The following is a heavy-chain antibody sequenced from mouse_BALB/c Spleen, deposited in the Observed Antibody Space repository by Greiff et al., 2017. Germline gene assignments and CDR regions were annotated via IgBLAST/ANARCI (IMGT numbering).Heavy chain of an antibody. J-gene: IGHJ3*01. V-gene: IGHV3-6*02. Sequence: EVKLVESGPGLVKPSQSLSLTCSVTGYSITSGYYWNWIRQFPGNKLEWMGYISYDGSNNYNPSLKNRISITRDTSKYQFFLKLNSVTTEDTATYYCARGITTVVEGFAYWGQGTLVTVSA. CDR3: ARGITTVVEGFAY. CDR2: ISYDGSN. CDR1: GYSITSGYY. D-gene: IGHD1-1*01.